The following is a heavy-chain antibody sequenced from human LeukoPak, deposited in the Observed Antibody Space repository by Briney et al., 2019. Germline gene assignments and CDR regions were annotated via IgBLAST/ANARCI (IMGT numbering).Heavy chain of an antibody. J-gene: IGHJ4*02. CDR1: GLTFSRFG. CDR3: AKEGPGFNQIDY. D-gene: IGHD1-1*01. CDR2: TSVDGSGK. Sequence: GGSLRLSCAVSGLTFSRFGMHWVRQAPGKGLEWVAVTSVDGSGKFYGDTVKGRFAISRDNSRSTLYLQMNSLRPEDTAVYYCAKEGPGFNQIDYWGQGTLVTVSS. V-gene: IGHV3-30*18.